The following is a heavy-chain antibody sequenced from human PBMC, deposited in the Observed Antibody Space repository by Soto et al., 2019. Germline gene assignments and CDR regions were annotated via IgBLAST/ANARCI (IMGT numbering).Heavy chain of an antibody. V-gene: IGHV3-9*01. Sequence: GGSLRLSCAASGFTFDDYAMHWVRQAPGKGLEWVSGISWNSGSIGYADSVKGRFTISRDNAKNSLYLQMNSLRAEDTALYYCAKDRTYYDILIEGFDYWGQGTLVTVSS. CDR1: GFTFDDYA. J-gene: IGHJ4*02. CDR3: AKDRTYYDILIEGFDY. D-gene: IGHD3-9*01. CDR2: ISWNSGSI.